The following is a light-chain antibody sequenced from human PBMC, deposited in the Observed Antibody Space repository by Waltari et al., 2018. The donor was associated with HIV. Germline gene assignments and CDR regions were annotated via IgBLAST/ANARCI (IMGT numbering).Light chain of an antibody. CDR3: ASWDDSLNGPV. Sequence: QSVLTQPPSTSGTPGQRVTISCSGSSSNIGRNTVSWFQQFPGTAPKVLIYGKNQRPSGVPDRFSGSKSGTSASLAISGLQSEDEADYYCASWDDSLNGPVFGGGTKLTVV. CDR1: SSNIGRNT. CDR2: GKN. V-gene: IGLV1-44*01. J-gene: IGLJ2*01.